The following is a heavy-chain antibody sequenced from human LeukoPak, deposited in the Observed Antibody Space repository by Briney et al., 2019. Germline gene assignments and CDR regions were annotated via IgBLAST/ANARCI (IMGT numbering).Heavy chain of an antibody. Sequence: GGSLRLSCAASGFTFSSYSMNWVRQAPGKGLEWVSSISSSSSSYIYYADSVKGRFTISRDNAKNSLYLQMNSLRAEDTAVYYCARRHVGLVSIKPFDYWGQGTLVTVSS. CDR1: GFTFSSYS. CDR2: ISSSSSSYI. V-gene: IGHV3-21*01. D-gene: IGHD3/OR15-3a*01. CDR3: ARRHVGLVSIKPFDY. J-gene: IGHJ4*02.